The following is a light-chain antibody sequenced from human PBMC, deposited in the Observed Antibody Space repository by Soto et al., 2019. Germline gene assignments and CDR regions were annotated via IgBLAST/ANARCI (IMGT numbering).Light chain of an antibody. V-gene: IGLV1-51*01. J-gene: IGLJ1*01. Sequence: QSGLRQPPSVRAAPGQKVTISCSGSSANIGGNSVSWYQQLPGTAPKLLIYDDNKRPSGIPDRFSGSKSGTSATLGITGFQTGDEADYYCGSWDSSMSAYVFGTGTKVTVL. CDR1: SANIGGNS. CDR2: DDN. CDR3: GSWDSSMSAYV.